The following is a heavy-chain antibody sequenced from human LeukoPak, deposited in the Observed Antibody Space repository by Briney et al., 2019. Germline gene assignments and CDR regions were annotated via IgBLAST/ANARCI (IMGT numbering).Heavy chain of an antibody. D-gene: IGHD7-27*01. J-gene: IGHJ3*02. CDR1: GFTFSSYW. CDR3: ARAVATSRTGAFDI. V-gene: IGHV3-74*01. CDR2: INSDGSST. Sequence: AGGSLRLSCAASGFTFSSYWMHWVRQAPGKGLVWVSRINSDGSSTSYADSVKGRFTISRDNAKNTLYLQMNSLRAEDTAVYYCARAVATSRTGAFDIWGQGTMVTVSS.